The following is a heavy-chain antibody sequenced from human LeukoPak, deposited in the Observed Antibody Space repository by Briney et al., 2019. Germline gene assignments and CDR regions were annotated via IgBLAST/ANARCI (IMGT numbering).Heavy chain of an antibody. CDR2: ITPNSGGT. D-gene: IGHD3-16*02. CDR1: GYIFTGYS. J-gene: IGHJ5*02. Sequence: ASVKVSCKASGYIFTGYSIHWVRQAPGQGLEWMGWITPNSGGTNYAQKFQGWVTMTRDTSISTAYMELSRLRSDDTAVYYCARDGVNHDYVWGSYREYNWFDPWGQGTLVTVSS. CDR3: ARDGVNHDYVWGSYREYNWFDP. V-gene: IGHV1-2*04.